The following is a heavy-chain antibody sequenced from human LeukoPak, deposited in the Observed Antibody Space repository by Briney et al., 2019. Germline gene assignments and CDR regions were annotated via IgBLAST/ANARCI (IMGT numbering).Heavy chain of an antibody. Sequence: GGSLRLSCAASGFDFSDYSMNWVRQSPGKGLEWVSYITISSTTIYYADSVKGRFTISRDNARNSLHLEMNSLRDEDAAIYYCARDQGLVNDAFDVWGQGTLVTVSS. V-gene: IGHV3-48*02. CDR3: ARDQGLVNDAFDV. D-gene: IGHD3-16*01. CDR2: ITISSTTI. CDR1: GFDFSDYS. J-gene: IGHJ3*01.